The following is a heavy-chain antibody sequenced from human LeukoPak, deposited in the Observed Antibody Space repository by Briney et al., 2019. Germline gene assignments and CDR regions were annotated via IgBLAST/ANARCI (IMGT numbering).Heavy chain of an antibody. V-gene: IGHV4-34*01. CDR1: GGSFSGYY. CDR3: ARNFWSGYYGGYYYYMDV. Sequence: SETLSLTCAVYGGSFSGYYWSWIRQPPGKGLEWIGAINHSGSTNYNSSLKSLVTISVDTSKNQFSLKLSSVTAADTAVYYCARNFWSGYYGGYYYYMDVWGKGTTVTVSS. D-gene: IGHD3-3*01. J-gene: IGHJ6*03. CDR2: INHSGST.